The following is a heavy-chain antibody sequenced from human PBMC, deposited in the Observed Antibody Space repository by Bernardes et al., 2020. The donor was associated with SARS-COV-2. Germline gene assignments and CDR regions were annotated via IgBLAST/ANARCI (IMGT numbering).Heavy chain of an antibody. Sequence: ASVKVSCKASGYTFTSYGISWVRQAPGQGLEWMGWISAYNGNTNYAQKLQGRVTMTTETSTSTAYMELRSLRSDDTAVYYCARDLGFWSGYYYYGMDVWGQVTTVTVSS. D-gene: IGHD3-3*01. V-gene: IGHV1-18*01. CDR2: ISAYNGNT. J-gene: IGHJ6*02. CDR3: ARDLGFWSGYYYYGMDV. CDR1: GYTFTSYG.